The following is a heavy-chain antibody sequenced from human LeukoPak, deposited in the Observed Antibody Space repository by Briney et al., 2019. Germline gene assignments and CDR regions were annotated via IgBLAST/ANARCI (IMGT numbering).Heavy chain of an antibody. D-gene: IGHD6-13*01. Sequence: SETLSLTCTFFGGSISSYYWSWIRQPAGKGLEWIGRIYTSGSTYYNPSLKSRVTISVDTSKNQFSLKLSSVTAADTAVYYCARYGIAAAGNPWTYFDYWGQGTLVTVSS. CDR2: IYTSGST. J-gene: IGHJ4*02. CDR3: ARYGIAAAGNPWTYFDY. CDR1: GGSISSYY. V-gene: IGHV4-4*07.